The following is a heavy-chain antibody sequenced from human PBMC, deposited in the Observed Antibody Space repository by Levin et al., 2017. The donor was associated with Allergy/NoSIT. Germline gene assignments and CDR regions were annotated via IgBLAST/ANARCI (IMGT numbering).Heavy chain of an antibody. CDR2: ISAYNGNT. Sequence: ASVKVSCKASGYTFTSYGISWVRQAPGQGLEWMGWISAYNGNTNYAQKLQGRVTMTTDTSTSTAYMELRSLRSDDTAVYYCARDIEIVVVPAAIPYYYYGMDVWGQGTTVTVSS. D-gene: IGHD2-2*01. CDR1: GYTFTSYG. J-gene: IGHJ6*02. V-gene: IGHV1-18*01. CDR3: ARDIEIVVVPAAIPYYYYGMDV.